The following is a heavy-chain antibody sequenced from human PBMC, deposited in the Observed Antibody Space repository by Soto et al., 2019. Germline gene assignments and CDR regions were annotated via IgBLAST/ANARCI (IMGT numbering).Heavy chain of an antibody. Sequence: ASVKVSCKASGYTFTSQNMHWVRQAPGQGLDWMGVINPSIGTTTYAQKFQGRVTMTSDTSTSSVYMEVSSLRSEDTAVYYCISTLGARFDYWGQGTLVTVSS. CDR3: ISTLGARFDY. D-gene: IGHD1-26*01. CDR1: GYTFTSQN. CDR2: INPSIGTT. V-gene: IGHV1-46*03. J-gene: IGHJ4*02.